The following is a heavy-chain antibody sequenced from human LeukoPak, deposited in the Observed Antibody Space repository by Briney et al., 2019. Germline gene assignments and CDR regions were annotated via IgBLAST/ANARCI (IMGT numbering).Heavy chain of an antibody. CDR2: LYSGGTT. D-gene: IGHD3-22*01. CDR1: GFSVSSNY. V-gene: IGHV3-53*01. CDR3: AGRYDSSGYPLH. Sequence: GGSLRLSCAASGFSVSSNYVSWVRQAPGKGLEWVSVLYSGGTTYYADSVKGRFTISRDNSKNTLYLQMNSLRAEDTAVYYCAGRYDSSGYPLHWGQGTLVTVSS. J-gene: IGHJ4*02.